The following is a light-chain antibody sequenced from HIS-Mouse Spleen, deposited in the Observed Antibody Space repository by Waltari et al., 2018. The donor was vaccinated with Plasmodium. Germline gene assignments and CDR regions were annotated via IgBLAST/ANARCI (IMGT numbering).Light chain of an antibody. Sequence: IVMTQSPATLSVSPGERATPSCRASQCVSSNLAWYQQKPGPAPRLLIYGASTRATGIPARFSGSGSGTEFTLTISSLQSEDFAVYYCQQYNNWSFTFGPGTKVDIK. V-gene: IGKV3-15*01. CDR3: QQYNNWSFT. CDR1: QCVSSN. J-gene: IGKJ3*01. CDR2: GAS.